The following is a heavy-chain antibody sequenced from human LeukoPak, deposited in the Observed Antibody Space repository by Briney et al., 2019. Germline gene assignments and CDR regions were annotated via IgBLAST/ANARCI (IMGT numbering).Heavy chain of an antibody. CDR3: AKDQSSSWHGFDY. CDR1: GFTFSNYG. Sequence: QPGGSLRLSCAASGFTFSNYGMHWVRQAPGKGLEWVAFIRYDGSNRYYVDSVKGRFTISRDNSKNTLFLQMNSLRAEDTAVYYCAKDQSSSWHGFDYWGQGTLVTVSS. CDR2: IRYDGSNR. V-gene: IGHV3-30*02. D-gene: IGHD6-13*01. J-gene: IGHJ4*02.